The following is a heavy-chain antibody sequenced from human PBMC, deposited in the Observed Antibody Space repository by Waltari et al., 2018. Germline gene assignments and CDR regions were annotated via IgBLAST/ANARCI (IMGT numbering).Heavy chain of an antibody. Sequence: EVQLVESGGGLVQPGGSLRLSCAASGFPFSSYWMSWVRQAPGKGLEWVDNIKQDGSEKYYVDSVKGRFTISRDNAKNSLYLQMNSLRAEDTAVYYCARERSSSWYSDYWGQGTLVTVSS. V-gene: IGHV3-7*01. CDR3: ARERSSSWYSDY. CDR2: IKQDGSEK. CDR1: GFPFSSYW. J-gene: IGHJ4*02. D-gene: IGHD6-13*01.